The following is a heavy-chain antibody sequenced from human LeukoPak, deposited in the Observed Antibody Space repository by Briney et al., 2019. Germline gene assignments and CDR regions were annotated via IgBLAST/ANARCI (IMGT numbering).Heavy chain of an antibody. D-gene: IGHD5-12*01. Sequence: ASVKVSCKVPGYTLTELSMHWVRQAPGKGLEWMGGFDPEDGETIYAQKFQGRVTMTEDTSTDTAYMELSSLRSEDTAVYYCATDLMGGGYSGYDLIDYWGQGTLVTVSS. V-gene: IGHV1-24*01. CDR2: FDPEDGET. CDR3: ATDLMGGGYSGYDLIDY. CDR1: GYTLTELS. J-gene: IGHJ4*02.